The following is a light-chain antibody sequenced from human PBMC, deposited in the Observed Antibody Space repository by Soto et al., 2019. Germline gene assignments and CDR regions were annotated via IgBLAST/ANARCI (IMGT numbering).Light chain of an antibody. J-gene: IGKJ1*01. CDR1: QSISSN. V-gene: IGKV3-15*01. CDR3: QQYSNWPLT. Sequence: EIVMTQSPATLSVSPGERAALSCRASQSISSNLAWYQQKPGQAPRLLIFDASTSASGIPARFSGSASGTEFTLAISSLQSEDFAVYYCQQYSNWPLTFGQGTKVEIK. CDR2: DAS.